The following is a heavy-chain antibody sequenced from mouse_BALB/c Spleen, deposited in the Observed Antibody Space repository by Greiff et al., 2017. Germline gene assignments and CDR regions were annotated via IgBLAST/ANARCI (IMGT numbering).Heavy chain of an antibody. CDR2: ISSGSSTI. J-gene: IGHJ2*01. Sequence: EVKVVESGGGLVQPGGSRKLSCAASGFTFSSFGMHWVRQAPEKGLEWVAYISSGSSTIYYADTVKGRFTISRDNPKNTLFLQMTSLRSEDTAMYYCARSRLTFDYWGQGTTLTVSS. CDR3: ARSRLTFDY. V-gene: IGHV5-17*02. D-gene: IGHD1-2*01. CDR1: GFTFSSFG.